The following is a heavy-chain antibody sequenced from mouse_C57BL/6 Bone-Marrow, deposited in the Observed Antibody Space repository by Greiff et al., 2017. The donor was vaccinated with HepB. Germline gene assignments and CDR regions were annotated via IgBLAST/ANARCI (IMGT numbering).Heavy chain of an antibody. V-gene: IGHV1-80*01. CDR3: ARKEIYYGNYFDY. D-gene: IGHD2-1*01. J-gene: IGHJ2*01. Sequence: VQLQQSGAELVKPGASVKISCKASGSAFSSYWMNWVKQRPGKGLEWIGQIYPGDGDTNYNGKFKGKATLTADKSSRTAYMQFSSLTSEDAAVYFCARKEIYYGNYFDYWGQGTTLTVSS. CDR2: IYPGDGDT. CDR1: GSAFSSYW.